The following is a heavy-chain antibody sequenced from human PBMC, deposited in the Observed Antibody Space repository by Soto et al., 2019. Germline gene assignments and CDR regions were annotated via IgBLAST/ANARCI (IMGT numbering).Heavy chain of an antibody. CDR1: GFSVSARGVG. D-gene: IGHD3-16*01. V-gene: IGHV2-5*01. J-gene: IGHJ4*02. CDR3: AHSPWGAAPDY. Sequence: SGPTRVNPTQTLTLTCTVSGFSVSARGVGVGWIRQLPGKALEWLGIIYWNDDKRYSPSLKSRLTITKDTSKNQVVLTMTNMDPVDTATYYCAHSPWGAAPDYWGQGTLVTVSS. CDR2: IYWNDDK.